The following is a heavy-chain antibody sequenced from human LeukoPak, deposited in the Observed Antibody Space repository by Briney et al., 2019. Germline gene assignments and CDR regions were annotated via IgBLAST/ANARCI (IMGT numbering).Heavy chain of an antibody. Sequence: GGSLRLSCAASGFTFSGSAMHWVRQASGKGLEWVGRIRSKANSYATAYAASVKGRFTISRDDSKNTAYLQMNSLKTEDTAVYYCTRSLPIVGAPYYIDYWGQGTPVTVSS. CDR2: IRSKANSYAT. CDR1: GFTFSGSA. CDR3: TRSLPIVGAPYYIDY. V-gene: IGHV3-73*01. D-gene: IGHD1-26*01. J-gene: IGHJ4*02.